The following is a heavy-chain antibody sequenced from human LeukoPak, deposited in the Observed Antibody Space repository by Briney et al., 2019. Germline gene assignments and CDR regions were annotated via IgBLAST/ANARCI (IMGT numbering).Heavy chain of an antibody. CDR2: ISSSSSSYI. D-gene: IGHD2-2*01. V-gene: IGHV3-21*01. CDR3: ASVRYCSSTSCLEGALDP. Sequence: GGSLRLSCAASGFTFSSYSMNWVRQAPGKGLEWVSSISSSSSSYIYYADSVKGRFTISRDNAKNSLYLQMNSLRAEDTAVYYCASVRYCSSTSCLEGALDPWGQGTLVTVSS. J-gene: IGHJ5*02. CDR1: GFTFSSYS.